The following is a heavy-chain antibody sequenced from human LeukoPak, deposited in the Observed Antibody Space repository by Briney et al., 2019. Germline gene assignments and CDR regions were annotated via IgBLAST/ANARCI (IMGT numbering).Heavy chain of an antibody. D-gene: IGHD2-15*01. CDR3: VRDNPRCCGVVPANIDDF. V-gene: IGHV3-48*01. CDR1: GFIFSRDS. J-gene: IGHJ4*02. CDR2: ISRDSNII. Sequence: GGSLRLSCAASGFIFSRDSMNWVRQAPGKGLEWISYISRDSNIIFYADSVRGRFTISRDNAKNSRYLQMNSLRAEDTAVYYCVRDNPRCCGVVPANIDDFWGQGTLVTVSS.